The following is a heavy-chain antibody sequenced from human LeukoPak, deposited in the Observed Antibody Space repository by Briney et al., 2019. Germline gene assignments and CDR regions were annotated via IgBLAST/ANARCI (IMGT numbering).Heavy chain of an antibody. Sequence: GGSLRLSCAASGLTFSTYGMHWVRQAQGKGLEWVALIWYDGGTKYCADSVKGRFTISRDNYKNTLYLQMNSLRAEDTAVYYCARGSGHYYYYFDYWGQGTLVTVSS. D-gene: IGHD3-22*01. CDR1: GLTFSTYG. J-gene: IGHJ4*02. V-gene: IGHV3-33*01. CDR3: ARGSGHYYYYFDY. CDR2: IWYDGGTK.